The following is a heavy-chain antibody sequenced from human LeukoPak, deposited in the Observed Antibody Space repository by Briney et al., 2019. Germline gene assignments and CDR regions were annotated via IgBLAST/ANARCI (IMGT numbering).Heavy chain of an antibody. CDR2: LDHSGNT. Sequence: SETLSLTCSVSGYSITSGYYWGWIRQPPGKGLEWIGSLDHSGNTFYNPSLRSRLTISVDTSKNQFSLKLSSVTAADTAVYFCARDGGLDASSWSLYYFDLWGQGILVTVSS. CDR1: GYSITSGYY. J-gene: IGHJ4*02. CDR3: ARDGGLDASSWSLYYFDL. V-gene: IGHV4-38-2*02. D-gene: IGHD6-13*01.